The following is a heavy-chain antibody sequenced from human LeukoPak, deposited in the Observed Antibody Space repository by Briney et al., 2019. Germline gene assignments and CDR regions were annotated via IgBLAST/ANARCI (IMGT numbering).Heavy chain of an antibody. CDR2: ISSSGSTI. CDR1: GFTFSSYE. Sequence: QAGGSLRLSCAASGFTFSSYEMNWVRLPPGKGLEWVSYISSSGSTIYYADSVKGRFTISRDNAKNSLYLQMNSLRAEDTAVYYCAELGITMIGGVWGQGTLVTISS. D-gene: IGHD3-10*02. CDR3: AELGITMIGGV. V-gene: IGHV3-48*03. J-gene: IGHJ4*02.